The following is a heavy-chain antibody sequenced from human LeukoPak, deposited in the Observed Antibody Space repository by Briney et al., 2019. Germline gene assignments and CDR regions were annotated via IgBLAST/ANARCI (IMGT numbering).Heavy chain of an antibody. Sequence: SETLSLTCTVSGASISSSSYYWGWIRQPPGKVLEWIGSIYYSGSTYYHPSLKSQVTISVDTSKNQFSLKLSSVTAADTAVYYCARHGPRDPMIGVVITPFDYWGQGTLVTVSS. CDR1: GASISSSSYY. D-gene: IGHD3-22*01. CDR3: ARHGPRDPMIGVVITPFDY. J-gene: IGHJ4*02. V-gene: IGHV4-39*01. CDR2: IYYSGST.